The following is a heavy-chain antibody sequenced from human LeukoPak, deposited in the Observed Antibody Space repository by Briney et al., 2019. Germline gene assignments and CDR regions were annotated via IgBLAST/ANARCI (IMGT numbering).Heavy chain of an antibody. V-gene: IGHV4-39*07. Sequence: SETLSLTCTVSGGSISSSPYYWGWIRQPPGKGLEWIGSIYYSGTTHYSPSLESRVTISVDTSKNQFSLRLASVTAADTAIYYCAKGAGGFSYYNWFDPWGQGTLVTVSS. CDR3: AKGAGGFSYYNWFDP. J-gene: IGHJ5*02. CDR2: IYYSGTT. D-gene: IGHD5-18*01. CDR1: GGSISSSPYY.